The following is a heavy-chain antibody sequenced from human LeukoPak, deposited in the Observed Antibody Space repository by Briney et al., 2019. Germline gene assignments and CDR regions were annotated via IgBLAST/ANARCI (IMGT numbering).Heavy chain of an antibody. CDR1: GGSISSYY. Sequence: SETLSLTCTVSGGSISSYYWSWIRQPAGKGLEWIGRIYTSGSTNYNPSLKSRVTMSVDTSKNQFSLKLSSVTAADTAVYYCARVLDDSSGYYLDYRGQGTLVTVSS. D-gene: IGHD3-22*01. CDR3: ARVLDDSSGYYLDY. J-gene: IGHJ4*02. CDR2: IYTSGST. V-gene: IGHV4-4*07.